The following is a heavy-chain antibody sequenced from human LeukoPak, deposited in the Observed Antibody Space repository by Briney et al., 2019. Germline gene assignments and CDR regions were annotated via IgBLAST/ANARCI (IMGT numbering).Heavy chain of an antibody. CDR3: AREGGQQLDYYYYMDV. D-gene: IGHD6-13*01. CDR1: GGSFSGYY. V-gene: IGHV4-34*01. CDR2: INHSGST. J-gene: IGHJ6*03. Sequence: SETLSLTCAVYGGSFSGYYWSWIRQPPGKGLEWIGEINHSGSTNYNPSLKSRVTISVDTSKNQFSPKLSSVTAADTAVYYCAREGGQQLDYYYYMDVWGKGTTVTVSS.